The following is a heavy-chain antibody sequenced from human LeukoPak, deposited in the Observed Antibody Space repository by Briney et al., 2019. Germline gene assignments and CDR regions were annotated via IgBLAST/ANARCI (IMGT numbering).Heavy chain of an antibody. CDR1: GFTFSSSA. CDR3: AKGPEGIAALSATLG. CDR2: ISNNGGYT. V-gene: IGHV3-23*01. Sequence: GGSLRLSCAASGFTFSSSAMSWVRQAPGKGLEWVSAISNNGGYTYYADSVQGRFTISRDNSKNTLYLQMNSLRAEDTAVYYCAKGPEGIAALSATLGWGQGTLVTVSP. D-gene: IGHD6-13*01. J-gene: IGHJ4*02.